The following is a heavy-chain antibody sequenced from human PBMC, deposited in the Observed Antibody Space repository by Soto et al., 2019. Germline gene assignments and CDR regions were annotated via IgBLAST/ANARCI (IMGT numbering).Heavy chain of an antibody. D-gene: IGHD4-17*01. V-gene: IGHV3-30*18. Sequence: QVQLVESGGGVVQPGRSLRLSCAASGFTFSSYGMHWVRQAPGKGLEWVAVISYDGNNKYYADSVKGRFTISRDNSKNTLYLKMNSLRAEDTAVYYCAKILQLGDYAYYYYGMDVWGQGTTVTVSS. J-gene: IGHJ6*02. CDR2: ISYDGNNK. CDR1: GFTFSSYG. CDR3: AKILQLGDYAYYYYGMDV.